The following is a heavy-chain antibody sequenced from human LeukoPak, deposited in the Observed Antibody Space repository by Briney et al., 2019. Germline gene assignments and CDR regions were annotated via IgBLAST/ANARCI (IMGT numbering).Heavy chain of an antibody. D-gene: IGHD3-22*01. J-gene: IGHJ5*02. CDR1: GFSFSGYY. V-gene: IGHV3-11*04. CDR3: ANGGTYSSGP. CDR2: ISGSGGDI. Sequence: PGGSLRLSCAASGFSFSGYYMSWVRQAPGKGLEWVSYISGSGGDIYYADSVKGRFTISRDNAKNSLYLQMSSLRADDTAVYYCANGGTYSSGPWGQGTLVTVSS.